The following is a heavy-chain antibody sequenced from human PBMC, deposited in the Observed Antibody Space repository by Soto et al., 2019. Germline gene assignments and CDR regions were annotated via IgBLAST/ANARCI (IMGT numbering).Heavy chain of an antibody. CDR2: IFDSETA. V-gene: IGHV4-31*03. J-gene: IGHJ3*01. CDR3: ARENFGVVIHDAFDL. Sequence: QVQLQESGPGLVKTSQTLSLTCTVSGGSVSSGGYYWNWIRQHPGKGLEWLGYIFDSETAYYNPSLKSRLTISMDTSKNQFSLKVTFVTPADTAVYYSARENFGVVIHDAFDLWGQGTMVTVSS. CDR1: GGSVSSGGYY. D-gene: IGHD3-3*01.